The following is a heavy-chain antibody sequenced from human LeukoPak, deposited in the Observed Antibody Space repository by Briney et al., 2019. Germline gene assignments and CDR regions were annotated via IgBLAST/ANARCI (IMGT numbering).Heavy chain of an antibody. CDR2: IIPIFGTA. D-gene: IGHD3-22*01. CDR1: GGTFSSYT. J-gene: IGHJ4*02. CDR3: ARDSSGYYSPLS. Sequence: SVKVSCKASGGTFSSYTISWVRQAPGQGLEWMGGIIPIFGTANYAQKFQGRVTITTDESTSTAYMELSSLRSEDTAVYYCARDSSGYYSPLSWGQGTLVTVSS. V-gene: IGHV1-69*05.